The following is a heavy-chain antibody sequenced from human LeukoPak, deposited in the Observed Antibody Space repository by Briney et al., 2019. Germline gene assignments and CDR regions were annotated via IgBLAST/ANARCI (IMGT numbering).Heavy chain of an antibody. CDR2: IRTKADGGTT. J-gene: IGHJ4*02. V-gene: IGHV3-15*07. D-gene: IGHD3-9*01. CDR1: GFTFSNAW. Sequence: GGSLRLSCATSGFTFSNAWMNWVRQAPGKGLEWVARIRTKADGGTTDYAAPVKGRFTISRDDSKNTLYLQMNSLKTEDTAVYYCGRDWFLSVDYWGQGTLVTVSS. CDR3: GRDWFLSVDY.